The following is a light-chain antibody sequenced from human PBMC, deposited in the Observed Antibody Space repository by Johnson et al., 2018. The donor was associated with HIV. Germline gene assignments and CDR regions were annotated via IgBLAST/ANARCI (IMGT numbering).Light chain of an antibody. Sequence: QSVLTQPPSVSAAPGQKVTISCSGSTSKIGNNYVSWYQHLPGAAPKLLIYDNNKRPSGIPDRFSGSKSGTSATLGITGLSTGDEADYYCGTWDSSLSAGVFGTGTTVT. CDR1: TSKIGNNY. J-gene: IGLJ1*01. CDR3: GTWDSSLSAGV. CDR2: DNN. V-gene: IGLV1-51*01.